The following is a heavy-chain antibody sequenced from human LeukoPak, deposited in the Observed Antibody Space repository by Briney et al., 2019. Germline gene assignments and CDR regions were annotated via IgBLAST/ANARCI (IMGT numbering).Heavy chain of an antibody. CDR1: GGSISSDDYY. CDR3: ARETSQKGAHYMDV. J-gene: IGHJ6*03. D-gene: IGHD3-16*01. CDR2: IHTSGAT. Sequence: SQTLSLTCTVSGGSISSDDYYWSWIRQPAGKGLEWIGRIHTSGATNWNPSLKSRVTISVDTSKNQFSLKLSSVTAADTAVYYCARETSQKGAHYMDVWGKGTTVTISS. V-gene: IGHV4-61*02.